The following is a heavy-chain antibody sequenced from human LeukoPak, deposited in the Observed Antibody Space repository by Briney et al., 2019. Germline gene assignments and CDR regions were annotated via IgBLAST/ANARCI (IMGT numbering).Heavy chain of an antibody. V-gene: IGHV3-21*01. CDR1: GFTFSSYS. D-gene: IGHD4-11*01. J-gene: IGHJ4*02. Sequence: GGSLRLSCAASGFTFSSYSINWVRQAPGKGLEWVSCVSSTSSFIYYADSVKGRFTISRDNAKNSLYLQMNSLRAEDTAVYYCARDLTVTTSGIDYWGQGTLVTVSS. CDR2: VSSTSSFI. CDR3: ARDLTVTTSGIDY.